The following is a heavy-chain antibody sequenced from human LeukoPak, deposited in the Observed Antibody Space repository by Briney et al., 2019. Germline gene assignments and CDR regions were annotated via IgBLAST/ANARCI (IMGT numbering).Heavy chain of an antibody. D-gene: IGHD3-3*01. CDR3: AKRGDFWSGSLWYFDY. CDR2: ISGSGGST. J-gene: IGHJ4*02. CDR1: GFTFSSYA. Sequence: GESLKISCAASGFTFSSYAMSWVRQAPGKGLEWVSSISGSGGSTYYADSVKGRFTISRDNSKNTLYLQMNSLRAEDTAVYYCAKRGDFWSGSLWYFDYWGQGTLVTVSS. V-gene: IGHV3-23*01.